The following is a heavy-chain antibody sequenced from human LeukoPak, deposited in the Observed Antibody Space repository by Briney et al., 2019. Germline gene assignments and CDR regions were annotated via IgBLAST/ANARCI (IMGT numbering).Heavy chain of an antibody. CDR3: AKDRYSSSWYFDY. CDR2: ISYDGSNK. V-gene: IGHV3-30*18. CDR1: GFTFGSYG. D-gene: IGHD6-13*01. Sequence: GRSLRLSCAASGFTFGSYGMHWVRQAPGKGLEWVAVISYDGSNKYYADSVNGRFTISRDNSKNTLYLQMNSLRAEDTAVYYCAKDRYSSSWYFDYWGQGTLVTVSS. J-gene: IGHJ4*02.